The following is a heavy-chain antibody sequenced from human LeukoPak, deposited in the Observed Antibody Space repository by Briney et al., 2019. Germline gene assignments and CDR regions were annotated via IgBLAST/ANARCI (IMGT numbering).Heavy chain of an antibody. D-gene: IGHD6-13*01. CDR2: ITPIFGTA. Sequence: SVKVSCKASGGTFSSYAISWVRQAPGQGLEWMGRITPIFGTANYAQKFQGRVTITTDESTSTAYMELSSLRSEDTAVYYCARDDCLSSSWCKGPDYWGQGTLVTVSS. V-gene: IGHV1-69*05. CDR3: ARDDCLSSSWCKGPDY. J-gene: IGHJ4*02. CDR1: GGTFSSYA.